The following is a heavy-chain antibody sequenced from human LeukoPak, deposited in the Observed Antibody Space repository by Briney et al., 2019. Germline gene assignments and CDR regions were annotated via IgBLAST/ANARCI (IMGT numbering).Heavy chain of an antibody. CDR3: ARVTGYMVEDYFDY. D-gene: IGHD6-13*01. V-gene: IGHV4-34*01. CDR1: GESFSGYY. CDR2: INDGGST. J-gene: IGHJ4*02. Sequence: SETLSLTCAVYGESFSGYYWSWIRQSPGKGLEWIGEINDGGSTNYHPSLKSRVTISVDTSKNRFSLRLSSVTAADTAVYYCARVTGYMVEDYFDYWGQGTLVTVSS.